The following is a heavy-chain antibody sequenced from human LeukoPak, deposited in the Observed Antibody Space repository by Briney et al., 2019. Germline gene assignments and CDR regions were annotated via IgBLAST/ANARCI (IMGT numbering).Heavy chain of an antibody. Sequence: GGSLRLSCAASGFSVSNSYMSWVRQAPGKGLNWVSVIHSGGGTFHSDSVKGRFTVSGDYSKNTLYLQMNNLRADDTAVYYCARDSSGPAFWGQGTLVTVSS. CDR1: GFSVSNSY. J-gene: IGHJ4*02. D-gene: IGHD3-22*01. CDR3: ARDSSGPAF. V-gene: IGHV3-53*01. CDR2: IHSGGGT.